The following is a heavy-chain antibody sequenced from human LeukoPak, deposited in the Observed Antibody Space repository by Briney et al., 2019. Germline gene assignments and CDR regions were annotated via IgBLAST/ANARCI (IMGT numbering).Heavy chain of an antibody. CDR1: GGSISSSSYY. J-gene: IGHJ5*02. D-gene: IGHD6-19*01. V-gene: IGHV4-39*02. CDR2: IYYSGST. Sequence: PSETLSLTCTVSGGSISSSSYYWGWIRQPPGKGLEWIGSIYYSGSTYYNPSLKSRVTISVDTSKNQFSLKLSSVTAADTAVYYCARDGAVANWFDPWGQGTLVTVSS. CDR3: ARDGAVANWFDP.